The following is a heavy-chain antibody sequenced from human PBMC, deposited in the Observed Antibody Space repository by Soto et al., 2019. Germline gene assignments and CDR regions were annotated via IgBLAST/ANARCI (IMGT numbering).Heavy chain of an antibody. CDR1: GGTFSSYA. V-gene: IGHV1-69*12. CDR3: AVVTGYFFRFAY. Sequence: QVQLVQSGAEVKKPGSSVKVSCKASGGTFSSYAISWVRQAPGQGLEWMGGIIPIFGTANYAQKFQGSVTITADESTRPAYMEMSSLRYEDTALYSCAVVTGYFFRFAYWGQGTLVTVSS. D-gene: IGHD3-9*01. CDR2: IIPIFGTA. J-gene: IGHJ4*02.